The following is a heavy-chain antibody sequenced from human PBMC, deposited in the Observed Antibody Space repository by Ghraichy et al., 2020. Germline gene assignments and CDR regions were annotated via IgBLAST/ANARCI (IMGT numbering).Heavy chain of an antibody. V-gene: IGHV5-51*01. CDR1: GYSFTSNW. J-gene: IGHJ4*02. CDR2: IYPGDSDT. D-gene: IGHD3-9*01. Sequence: GESLNISCRGSGYSFTSNWIGWVRQMPGKGLEWMGIIYPGDSDTKYSPSFRGQVTISADKSINTAYLQWNSLKASDTAMYYCARHRGNDWSDLDYWGQGTLVTVSS. CDR3: ARHRGNDWSDLDY.